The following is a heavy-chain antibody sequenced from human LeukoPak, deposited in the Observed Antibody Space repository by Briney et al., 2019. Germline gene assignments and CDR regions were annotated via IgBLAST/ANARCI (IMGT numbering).Heavy chain of an antibody. CDR3: ARDSPTVYGDYLDY. V-gene: IGHV4-39*07. CDR1: GDSFSSVTDY. CDR2: GDYSGGT. Sequence: PSETLSLTCTVSGDSFSSVTDYWAWIRQPPGKGLEWIASGDYSGGTYYNPSLESRVAISADMSKNQFSLKLSSVTAADTAVYYCARDSPTVYGDYLDYWGQGTLVTVSS. D-gene: IGHD4-17*01. J-gene: IGHJ4*02.